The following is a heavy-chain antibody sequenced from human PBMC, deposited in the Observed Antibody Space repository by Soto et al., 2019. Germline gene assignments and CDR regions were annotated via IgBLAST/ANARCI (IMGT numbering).Heavy chain of an antibody. CDR2: MYNSGTT. CDR3: ARAYGSDWYFDL. D-gene: IGHD4-17*01. Sequence: QVQLQESGPGLVKPLETLSLTCTVSGGPVSSADYYWSWIRQPPGKGLEWIGYMYNSGTTNYNPSLKSRVTISVDTSKSQFSLRLSSVTAADTAVYYCARAYGSDWYFDLWGRGTLVTVSS. V-gene: IGHV4-61*08. CDR1: GGPVSSADYY. J-gene: IGHJ2*01.